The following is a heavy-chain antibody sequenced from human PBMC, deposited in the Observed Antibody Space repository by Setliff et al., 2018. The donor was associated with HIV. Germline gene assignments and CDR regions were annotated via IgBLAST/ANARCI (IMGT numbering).Heavy chain of an antibody. V-gene: IGHV1-69*13. CDR1: GDTFTGYT. D-gene: IGHD5-12*01. Sequence: SVKVSCKSSGDTFTGYTITWVRQAPGQGLEWMGGIIPSLCTANYAQRFKGRVTFTADASTSTVYMELSSLRSEDTAMYYCARDAGYSGSAWNYWGQGTLVTVS. CDR3: ARDAGYSGSAWNY. J-gene: IGHJ4*02. CDR2: IIPSLCTA.